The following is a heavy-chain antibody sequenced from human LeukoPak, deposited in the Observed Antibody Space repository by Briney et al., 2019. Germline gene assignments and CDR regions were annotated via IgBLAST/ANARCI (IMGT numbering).Heavy chain of an antibody. J-gene: IGHJ5*02. CDR3: ARDHGGLDP. CDR1: SGSISTSNYY. CDR2: IYYSGST. Sequence: SETLSLTCTVSSGSISTSNYYWGWVRQPPGKGLEWIGYIYYSGSTNYNPSLKSRVTISVDTSKNQFSLKLSSVTAADTAVYYCARDHGGLDPWGQGTLVTVSS. V-gene: IGHV4-61*01.